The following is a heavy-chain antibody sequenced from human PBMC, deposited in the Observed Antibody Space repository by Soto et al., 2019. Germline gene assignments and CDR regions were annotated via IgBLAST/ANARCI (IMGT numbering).Heavy chain of an antibody. V-gene: IGHV3-11*01. D-gene: IGHD2-15*01. Sequence: QVQLVESGGGLVKPGGSLRLSCTASGFRFSDYYMSWIRQAPGKGLEWISYISSSGSTIYYADSVKGRFTISRDNAKNSMYLQMNSLRAEDTAVYYCASPPPDIVVEVTPRERKTDYYYYMDVWGKGTTVTVSS. CDR1: GFRFSDYY. CDR2: ISSSGSTI. J-gene: IGHJ6*03. CDR3: ASPPPDIVVEVTPRERKTDYYYYMDV.